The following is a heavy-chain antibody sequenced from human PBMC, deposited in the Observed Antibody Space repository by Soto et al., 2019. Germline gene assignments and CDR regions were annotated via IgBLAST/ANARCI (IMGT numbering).Heavy chain of an antibody. D-gene: IGHD4-17*01. Sequence: GGSLRLSCAASGFTFSSYGMHWVRQAPGKGLEWVAVISYDGSNKYYADSVKGRFTISRDNSKNTLYLQMNSLRAEDTAVYYCAKDLFAYGGMDAFDIWGQGTMVTVSS. CDR1: GFTFSSYG. J-gene: IGHJ3*02. V-gene: IGHV3-30*18. CDR2: ISYDGSNK. CDR3: AKDLFAYGGMDAFDI.